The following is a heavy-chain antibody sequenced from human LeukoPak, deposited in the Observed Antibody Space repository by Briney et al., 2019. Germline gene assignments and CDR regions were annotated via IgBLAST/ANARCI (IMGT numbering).Heavy chain of an antibody. CDR3: ARGLSVRNYDSSGYSYDY. Sequence: ASVKVSCKASGYTFTSYDINWLRQATGQGLEWMGWMNPNSGNTGYAQKFQGRVTMTRNTSISTAYMELSSLRSEDTAVYYCARGLSVRNYDSSGYSYDYWGQGTLVTVSS. CDR1: GYTFTSYD. V-gene: IGHV1-8*01. CDR2: MNPNSGNT. D-gene: IGHD3-22*01. J-gene: IGHJ4*02.